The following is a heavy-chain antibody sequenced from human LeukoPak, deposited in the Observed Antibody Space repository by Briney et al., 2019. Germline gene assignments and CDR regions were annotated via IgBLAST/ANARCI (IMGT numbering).Heavy chain of an antibody. D-gene: IGHD5-12*01. J-gene: IGHJ4*02. CDR1: GFTFSSYG. CDR2: ISGSDGAT. V-gene: IGHV3-23*01. CDR3: AKDSPVATF. Sequence: PGGSLRLSCAASGFTFSSYGMSWVRQAPGKGLEWVSSISGSDGATYYAESMKGRFTISRDNSKNTLYLQMNSLRAEDTAVYYCAKDSPVATFWGQGTLVTVSS.